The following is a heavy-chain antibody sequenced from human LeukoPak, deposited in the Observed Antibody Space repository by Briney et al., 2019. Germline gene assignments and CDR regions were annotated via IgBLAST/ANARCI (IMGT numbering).Heavy chain of an antibody. CDR2: INHSGST. V-gene: IGHV4-34*01. Sequence: PSETLSLTCAVYGGSFSGYYWSWIRQPPGNGLEWIGEINHSGSTNYNPSLKSRVTISVDTSKNQFSLKLSSVTAADTAVYYCAPRLDDSSGYYWNYWGQGTLVTVSS. CDR3: APRLDDSSGYYWNY. D-gene: IGHD3-22*01. J-gene: IGHJ4*02. CDR1: GGSFSGYY.